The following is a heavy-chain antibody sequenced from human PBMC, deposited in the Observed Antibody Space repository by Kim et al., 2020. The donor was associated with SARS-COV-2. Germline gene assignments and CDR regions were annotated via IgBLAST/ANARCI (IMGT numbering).Heavy chain of an antibody. Sequence: ADSVKGRFTISRDNSKNTMYLQMNSLRAEDTAVYYCAKGYSSGWYGGPFDIWGQGTMVTVSS. D-gene: IGHD6-19*01. J-gene: IGHJ3*02. CDR3: AKGYSSGWYGGPFDI. V-gene: IGHV3-23*01.